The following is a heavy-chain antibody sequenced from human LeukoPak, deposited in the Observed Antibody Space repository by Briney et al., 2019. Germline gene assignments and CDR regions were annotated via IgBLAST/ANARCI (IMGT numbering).Heavy chain of an antibody. CDR1: GGSISSYY. Sequence: KASETLSLTCTVSGGSISSYYWSWIRQPAGKGLEWIGRIYTSGSTSYNPSLKSRVTMSVDTSKNQFSLKLSSVTAADTAVYYCARDQGCSGGSCYFADYWGQGTLVTVSS. J-gene: IGHJ4*02. V-gene: IGHV4-4*07. CDR3: ARDQGCSGGSCYFADY. CDR2: IYTSGST. D-gene: IGHD2-15*01.